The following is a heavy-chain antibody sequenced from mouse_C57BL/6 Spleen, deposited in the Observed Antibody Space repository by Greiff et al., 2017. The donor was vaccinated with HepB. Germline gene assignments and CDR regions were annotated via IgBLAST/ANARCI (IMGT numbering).Heavy chain of an antibody. CDR2: INPNNGGT. D-gene: IGHD6-1*01. CDR3: ARSAALGYAMDY. V-gene: IGHV1-18*01. Sequence: EVQLQQSGPELVKPGASVKIPCKASGYTFTDYNMDWVKQSHGKSLEWIGDINPNNGGTIYNQKFKGKATLTVDKSSSTAYMELRSLTSEDTAVYYCARSAALGYAMDYWGQGTSVTVSS. CDR1: GYTFTDYN. J-gene: IGHJ4*01.